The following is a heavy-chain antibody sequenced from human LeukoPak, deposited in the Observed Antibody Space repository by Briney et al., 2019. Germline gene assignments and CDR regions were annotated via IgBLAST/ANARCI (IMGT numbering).Heavy chain of an antibody. V-gene: IGHV1-69*04. D-gene: IGHD3-10*01. CDR3: ARGWGGGSGSYEDY. CDR1: GGTFSSYA. CDR2: IIPILGIA. Sequence: SVKVSCKASGGTFSSYAISWVRQAPGQGLEWMGRIIPILGIANYAQKFQGRVTITSDKSTSTAYMELSSLRSEDTAVYYCARGWGGGSGSYEDYWGQGTLVTVSS. J-gene: IGHJ4*02.